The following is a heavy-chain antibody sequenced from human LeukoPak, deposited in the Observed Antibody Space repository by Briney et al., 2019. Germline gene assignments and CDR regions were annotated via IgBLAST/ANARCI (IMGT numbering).Heavy chain of an antibody. J-gene: IGHJ4*02. Sequence: EASVKVSCKASGYTFTNYAIHWVRQAPGQRLEWMAWINTGNGNTIYSQIFQDRVTITSDTSASTAYMELSSLRSEDTAVYYCARPGSGSYDSSGYFSLDYWGQGTLVTVSS. CDR2: INTGNGNT. D-gene: IGHD3-22*01. CDR3: ARPGSGSYDSSGYFSLDY. CDR1: GYTFTNYA. V-gene: IGHV1-3*04.